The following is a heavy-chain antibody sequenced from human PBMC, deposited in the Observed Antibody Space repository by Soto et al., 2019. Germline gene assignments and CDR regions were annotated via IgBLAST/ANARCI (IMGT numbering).Heavy chain of an antibody. CDR3: AKERLTRTLYNWFDP. CDR1: GFTFSSYG. Sequence: PGGSLRLSCAASGFTFSSYGMHWVRQAPGKGLEWVAVISYDGSNKYYADSVKGRFTISRDNSKNTLYLQMNSLRAEDTAVYYCAKERLTRTLYNWFDPWGQGTLVTVSS. J-gene: IGHJ5*02. CDR2: ISYDGSNK. V-gene: IGHV3-30*18. D-gene: IGHD5-12*01.